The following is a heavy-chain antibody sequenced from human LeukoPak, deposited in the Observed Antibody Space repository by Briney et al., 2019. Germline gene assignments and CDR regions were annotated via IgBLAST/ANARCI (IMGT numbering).Heavy chain of an antibody. CDR3: AIGGGSYFDY. CDR1: GGSISSGSYY. J-gene: IGHJ4*02. CDR2: ISTSGST. Sequence: PSETLSLTCTVSGGSISSGSYYWSWIRQPAGKGLEWIGRISTSGSTNYNPSLKSRVTISVDTSKNQFSLKLSSVTAADTAVYYCAIGGGSYFDYWGQGTLVTVSS. V-gene: IGHV4-61*02. D-gene: IGHD1-26*01.